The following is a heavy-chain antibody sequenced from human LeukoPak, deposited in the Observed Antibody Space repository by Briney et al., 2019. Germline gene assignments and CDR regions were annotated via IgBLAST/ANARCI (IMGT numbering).Heavy chain of an antibody. D-gene: IGHD6-13*01. CDR1: GGTFSSYA. V-gene: IGHV1-69*04. Sequence: ASVKVSCKASGGTFSSYAISWVRQAPGQELEWMGRIIPILGIANYAQKFQGRVTITADKSTSTAYMELSSLRSEDTAVYYCAREKIAAAENWFDPWGQGTLVTVSS. CDR3: AREKIAAAENWFDP. J-gene: IGHJ5*02. CDR2: IIPILGIA.